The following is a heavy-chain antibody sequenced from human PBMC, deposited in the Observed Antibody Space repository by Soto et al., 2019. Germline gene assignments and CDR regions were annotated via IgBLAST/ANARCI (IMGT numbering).Heavy chain of an antibody. J-gene: IGHJ4*02. CDR3: ARGSHGIAAAANRLWDY. V-gene: IGHV4-34*01. CDR1: GGSFSGYY. Sequence: SSETLSLTCAVYGGSFSGYYWSWIRQPPGKGLEWIGEINHSGSTNYNPSLKSRVTISVDTSKNQFSLKLSSVTAADTAVYYCARGSHGIAAAANRLWDYWGQGTLVTVSS. CDR2: INHSGST. D-gene: IGHD6-13*01.